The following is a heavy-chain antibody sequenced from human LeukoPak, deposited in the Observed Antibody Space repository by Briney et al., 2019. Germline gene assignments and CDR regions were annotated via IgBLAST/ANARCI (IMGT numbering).Heavy chain of an antibody. Sequence: PGGSLRLSCAASGFTVSSNYMSWVRQAPGKGLEWVSVIYSGGSTYYADSVKGRFTISRDNSKNTLYLQMNSLRAEDTAVYYCARGSKDSSSWYDADYYGMDVWGQGTTVTVSS. J-gene: IGHJ6*02. CDR2: IYSGGST. CDR3: ARGSKDSSSWYDADYYGMDV. CDR1: GFTVSSNY. D-gene: IGHD6-13*01. V-gene: IGHV3-53*01.